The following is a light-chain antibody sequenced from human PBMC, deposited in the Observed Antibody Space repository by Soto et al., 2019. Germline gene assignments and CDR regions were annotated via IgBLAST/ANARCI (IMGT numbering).Light chain of an antibody. Sequence: DIVLTQSPGTLSLSPGERATLSCRASQSVSRSLAWYQQKPGQAPRLLIYGASSRATGIPDRFSGSGSVTDFTLTISRLEPEDFAVYYCQQYGTSPETFGPGTKVDIK. CDR2: GAS. CDR1: QSVSRS. CDR3: QQYGTSPET. J-gene: IGKJ3*01. V-gene: IGKV3-20*01.